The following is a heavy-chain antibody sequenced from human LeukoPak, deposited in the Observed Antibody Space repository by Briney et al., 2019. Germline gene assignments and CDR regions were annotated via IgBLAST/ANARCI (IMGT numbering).Heavy chain of an antibody. Sequence: SVKVSCRASGFTFTSSAVQWVRQARGQRLEWIGWIVVGSGNTNYAQKFQERVTITRDMSTSTAYMELSSLRSEDTAVYYCAADIQGSGWFYFDYWGQGTLVTVSS. J-gene: IGHJ4*02. CDR2: IVVGSGNT. CDR1: GFTFTSSA. CDR3: AADIQGSGWFYFDY. D-gene: IGHD6-19*01. V-gene: IGHV1-58*01.